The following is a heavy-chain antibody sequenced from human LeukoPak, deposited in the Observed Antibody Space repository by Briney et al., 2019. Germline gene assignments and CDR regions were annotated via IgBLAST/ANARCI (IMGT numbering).Heavy chain of an antibody. CDR2: IYYSGST. J-gene: IGHJ5*02. Sequence: SETLSLTCTVSGGSISSSSYYWGWIRQPPGKGLEWIGSIYYSGSTYYNPSLKSRVTISVDTSKNQFSLKLSSVTAADTAVYYCASYVLLWFGEFSPLTWGQGTLVTVSS. CDR1: GGSISSSSYY. D-gene: IGHD3-10*01. CDR3: ASYVLLWFGEFSPLT. V-gene: IGHV4-39*01.